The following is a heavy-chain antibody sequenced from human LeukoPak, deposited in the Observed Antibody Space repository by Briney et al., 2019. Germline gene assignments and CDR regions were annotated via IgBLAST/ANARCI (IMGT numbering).Heavy chain of an antibody. CDR1: GFTFSSYL. V-gene: IGHV3-74*01. J-gene: IGHJ4*02. Sequence: GGSLRLSCAASGFTFSSYLMHWVRQAPGKGLVWVSRINSDGSSTSYADSVKGRFTISRDNAKNTLFLQMNSLRAEDTAVYTCAREGAVTGGFDYWGQGTLVTVSS. CDR2: INSDGSST. D-gene: IGHD2-8*02. CDR3: AREGAVTGGFDY.